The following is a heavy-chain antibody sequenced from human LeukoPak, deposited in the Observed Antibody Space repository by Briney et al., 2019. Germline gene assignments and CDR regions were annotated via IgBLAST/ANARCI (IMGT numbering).Heavy chain of an antibody. D-gene: IGHD3-22*01. Sequence: EGSLRLSCEVSGFTFSIVYMSWIRQAPGKGLEWIAYIGLNGYPLDYADSVKGRFTISRDNAKNSLYLDMNSLRAEDTAVYYCARKDFSSGSFTYWGQGTLVTVSS. CDR2: IGLNGYPL. CDR1: GFTFSIVY. J-gene: IGHJ4*02. CDR3: ARKDFSSGSFTY. V-gene: IGHV3-11*04.